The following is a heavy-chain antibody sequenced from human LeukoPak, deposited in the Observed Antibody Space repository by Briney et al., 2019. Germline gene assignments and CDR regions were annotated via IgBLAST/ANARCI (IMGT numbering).Heavy chain of an antibody. Sequence: ASVKVSCKASGYTFTGYYMHWVRQAPGQGLEWMGWINPNSGGTNYAQKFQGRVTMTRDTSISTAYMELSRLRSDGTAVYYCARGGGLYYYDSSGYSLDYWGQGTLVTVSS. CDR2: INPNSGGT. CDR1: GYTFTGYY. V-gene: IGHV1-2*02. CDR3: ARGGGLYYYDSSGYSLDY. D-gene: IGHD3-22*01. J-gene: IGHJ4*02.